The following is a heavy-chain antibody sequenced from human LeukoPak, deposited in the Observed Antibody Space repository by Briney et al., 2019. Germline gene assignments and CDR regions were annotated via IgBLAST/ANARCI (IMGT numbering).Heavy chain of an antibody. CDR3: AREGYCTNGVCYGDY. CDR1: GSTFTSYD. D-gene: IGHD2-8*01. CDR2: MNPNSGNT. Sequence: ASVKVSSKGSGSTFTSYDINRVRHATGQGLEWMGCMNPNSGNTGYAQKFQGRVTITRNTSISTAYMELSRLRSEDTAVYYCAREGYCTNGVCYGDYWGQGTLVTVSS. V-gene: IGHV1-8*03. J-gene: IGHJ4*02.